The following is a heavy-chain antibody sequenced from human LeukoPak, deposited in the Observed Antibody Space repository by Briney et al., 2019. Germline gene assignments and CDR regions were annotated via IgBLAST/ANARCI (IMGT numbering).Heavy chain of an antibody. J-gene: IGHJ3*02. CDR1: GGSISSYY. CDR2: IYYSGST. D-gene: IGHD2-2*01. V-gene: IGHV4-59*01. CDR3: ARELGQYCSSTSCYGYAFDI. Sequence: SETLSLTCTVSGGSISSYYWSWIRQPPGKGLEWIGYIYYSGSTNYNPSLKSRVTISVDMSKNQFSLKLSSVTAADTAVYYCARELGQYCSSTSCYGYAFDIWGQGTMVTVSS.